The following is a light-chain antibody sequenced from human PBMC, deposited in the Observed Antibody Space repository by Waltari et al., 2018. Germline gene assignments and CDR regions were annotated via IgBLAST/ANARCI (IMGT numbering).Light chain of an antibody. CDR3: SSYTSGSTLWV. J-gene: IGLJ3*02. CDR2: DVS. CDR1: SSAVGAYTY. Sequence: QSALTQPASVSGSPGQSITISCTGTSSAVGAYTYVSWYQQHPGTAPKRMMYDVSNRPAGVSDRFSGSKSGNTASLTISGLQAEDEAYYYCSSYTSGSTLWVFGGGTKLTVL. V-gene: IGLV2-14*03.